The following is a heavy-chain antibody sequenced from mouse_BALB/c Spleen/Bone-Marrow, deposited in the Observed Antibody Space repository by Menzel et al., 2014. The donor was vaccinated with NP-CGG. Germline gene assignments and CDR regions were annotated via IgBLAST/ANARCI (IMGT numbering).Heavy chain of an antibody. D-gene: IGHD2-1*01. CDR3: ARTYYGNYAWFAY. CDR2: IDPSDSET. J-gene: IGHJ3*01. Sequence: QVQLQQSGAELVKPGAPVKPSCKASGYTFTSYWMNWVKQRPGRGLEWIGRIDPSDSETHYNQKFKDKATLTVDKSSSTAYIQLSSLTSEDSAVYYCARTYYGNYAWFAYWGQGTLVTVSA. CDR1: GYTFTSYW. V-gene: IGHV1-69*02.